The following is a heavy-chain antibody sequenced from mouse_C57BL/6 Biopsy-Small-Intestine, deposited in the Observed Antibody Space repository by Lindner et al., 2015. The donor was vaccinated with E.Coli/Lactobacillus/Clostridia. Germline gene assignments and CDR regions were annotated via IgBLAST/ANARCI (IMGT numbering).Heavy chain of an antibody. V-gene: IGHV1-7*01. CDR2: INPSSYHT. J-gene: IGHJ2*01. D-gene: IGHD4-1*01. CDR1: GYTSTSYW. Sequence: VQLQESGPELVKPGASVKMSCKASGYTSTSYWIHWVKQRPGQGLEWIGFINPSSYHTEYNQKFKGKATLTADKSSGTAYMQLSSLTSEDSAVYYCARDWDYFDYWGQGTTLTVSS. CDR3: ARDWDYFDY.